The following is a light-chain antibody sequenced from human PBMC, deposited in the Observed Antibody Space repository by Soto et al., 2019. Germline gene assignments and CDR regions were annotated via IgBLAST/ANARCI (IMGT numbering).Light chain of an antibody. CDR1: QSLNIW. CDR2: KAS. J-gene: IGKJ2*01. V-gene: IGKV1-5*03. Sequence: DIEMTQSPSTLSASVGDRVTITCRATQSLNIWLAWYQQKPGKAPKLLISKASSLESGVPSRFSGSGSGTEFSLTISSLQPDDFAIYYCQQYKAYPYTFGQGTKPEMK. CDR3: QQYKAYPYT.